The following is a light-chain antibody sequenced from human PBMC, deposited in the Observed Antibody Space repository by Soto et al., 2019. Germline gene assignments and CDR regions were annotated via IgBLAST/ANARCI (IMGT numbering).Light chain of an antibody. CDR3: QQHGSSPGT. CDR2: GAS. CDR1: QSVSSSY. Sequence: EIVLTQSPGTLSLSPGERATLSCRASQSVSSSYLAWYQQKPGQAPRLLIYGASRRATGIPDRFSGSGSGTDFTLTISGLEPEDCAIYYCQQHGSSPGTFGQGTKVEIK. J-gene: IGKJ1*01. V-gene: IGKV3-20*01.